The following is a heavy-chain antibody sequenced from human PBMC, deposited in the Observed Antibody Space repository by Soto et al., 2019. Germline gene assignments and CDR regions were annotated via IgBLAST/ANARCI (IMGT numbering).Heavy chain of an antibody. J-gene: IGHJ4*02. CDR2: IYYSGSI. Sequence: QVQLQESGPGLVKPSQTLSLSCTVSGGSMSSKGYYWSWIRQHPGKGLEWIGYIYYSGSIYYNPSLESRVTISVDTSENCLSLRLNSVTAADTAVYYCAAGFCSTPNCPGRDFDYWGQGTLVTVSS. CDR1: GGSMSSKGYY. CDR3: AAGFCSTPNCPGRDFDY. D-gene: IGHD2-2*01. V-gene: IGHV4-31*03.